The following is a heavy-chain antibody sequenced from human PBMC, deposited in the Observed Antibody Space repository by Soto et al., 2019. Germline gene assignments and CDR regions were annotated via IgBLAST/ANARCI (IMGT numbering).Heavy chain of an antibody. CDR2: IYYSGST. V-gene: IGHV4-39*01. Sequence: PSETLSLTCTVSGGSISSSIYYWGWIRQPPGKGLEWIGSIYYSGSTYYNPSLKSRVTISVDTSRNQFSLKLSSVTAADTAVYYCARHVGIAVAGLWGQGTLVTVSS. CDR3: ARHVGIAVAGL. CDR1: GGSISSSIYY. D-gene: IGHD6-19*01. J-gene: IGHJ4*02.